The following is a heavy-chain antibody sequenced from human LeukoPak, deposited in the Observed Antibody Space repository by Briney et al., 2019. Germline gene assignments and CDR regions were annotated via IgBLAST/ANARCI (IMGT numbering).Heavy chain of an antibody. D-gene: IGHD3-10*01. Sequence: QAGGSLRLSCAASGFTFSSYGMHWVRQAPGKGLEWVAVISYDGSNKYYADSVKGRFTISRDNSKNTLCLQMNSLRAEDTAVYYCAKDGKYYGSAPEDYWGQGTLVTVSS. CDR3: AKDGKYYGSAPEDY. J-gene: IGHJ4*02. V-gene: IGHV3-30*18. CDR2: ISYDGSNK. CDR1: GFTFSSYG.